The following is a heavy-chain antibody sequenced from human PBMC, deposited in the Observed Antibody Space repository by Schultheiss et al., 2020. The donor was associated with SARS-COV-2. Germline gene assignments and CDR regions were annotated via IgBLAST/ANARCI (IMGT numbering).Heavy chain of an antibody. J-gene: IGHJ5*02. CDR3: ARGVRVLWFRELSRRDWFDP. Sequence: SETLSLTCTVSGGSISSGYYWGWIRQPPGKGLEWIGSIYHSGSTYYNPSLKSRVTISVDTSKNQFSLKLSSVTAADTAVYYCARGVRVLWFRELSRRDWFDPWGQGTLVTVSS. V-gene: IGHV4-38-2*02. D-gene: IGHD3-10*01. CDR2: IYHSGST. CDR1: GGSISSGYY.